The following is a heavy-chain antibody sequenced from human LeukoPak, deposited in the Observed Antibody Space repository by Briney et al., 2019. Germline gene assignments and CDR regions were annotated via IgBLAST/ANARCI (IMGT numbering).Heavy chain of an antibody. CDR3: AKSRSGGGSCYNY. CDR1: GFIFSNYA. Sequence: GGSLRLSCAASGFIFSNYAMSWVRQAPGKGLGWVSTISGSDDSTYYADSVRGRFTISRDNSKNTLYLQMNSLRAEDTAVYYCAKSRSGGGSCYNYWGQGTLVTVSS. J-gene: IGHJ4*02. CDR2: ISGSDDST. V-gene: IGHV3-23*01. D-gene: IGHD2-15*01.